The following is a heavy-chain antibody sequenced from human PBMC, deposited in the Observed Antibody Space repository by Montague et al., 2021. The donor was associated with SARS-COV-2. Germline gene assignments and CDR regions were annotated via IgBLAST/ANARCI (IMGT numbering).Heavy chain of an antibody. Sequence: SETLSLTFPFSFFSLRGSSWSWFRQSAGKGLEWIGRIYNSGSTSYNPSLKSRVTMSVDTSKNQFSLKLSSVTAADTAVYYCVRDQGRSNWNYPDYWGQGTLVTVSS. V-gene: IGHV4-4*07. CDR1: FFSLRGSS. J-gene: IGHJ4*02. D-gene: IGHD1-20*01. CDR2: IYNSGST. CDR3: VRDQGRSNWNYPDY.